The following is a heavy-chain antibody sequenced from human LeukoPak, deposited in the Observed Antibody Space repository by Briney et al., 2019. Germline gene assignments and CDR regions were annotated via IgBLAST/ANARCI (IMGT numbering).Heavy chain of an antibody. V-gene: IGHV4-30-2*01. D-gene: IGHD2-2*01. CDR1: GGSISSGGYS. Sequence: SQTLSLTCAVSGGSISSGGYSWSWIRQPPGRGLEWIRYIYHSGSTYYNPSLKSRVTISVDRSKNQFSLKQSSVTAADTAVYYCARAPGGSYCSSTSCQVARYRFDPWAREPWSPSPQ. CDR2: IYHSGST. J-gene: IGHJ5*02. CDR3: ARAPGGSYCSSTSCQVARYRFDP.